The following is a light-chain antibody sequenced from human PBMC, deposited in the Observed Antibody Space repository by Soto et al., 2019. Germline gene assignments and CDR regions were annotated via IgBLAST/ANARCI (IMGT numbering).Light chain of an antibody. J-gene: IGKJ1*01. V-gene: IGKV3-15*01. Sequence: IVMTQSPATLSVSPGERATLSCRASQSVSSNLAWYQQKPGQAPRLLIYGASTRATGIPDRFSGSGSGTEFTLTISSLQSEDSAVSYCQHYNNWPPKTFGQGTKVEIK. CDR1: QSVSSN. CDR3: QHYNNWPPKT. CDR2: GAS.